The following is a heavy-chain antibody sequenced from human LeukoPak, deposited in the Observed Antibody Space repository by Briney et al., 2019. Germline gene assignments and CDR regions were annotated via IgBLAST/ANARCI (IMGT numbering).Heavy chain of an antibody. CDR1: GGSISGRSYY. J-gene: IGHJ5*02. D-gene: IGHD3-10*01. Sequence: SETLSLTCTVSGGSISGRSYYWGWGRQPPGKGLEWIGSIYYSGSTSYNPSLKSRVTISVDTSKNQFSLKLSSVTAADTAVYYCARGPWFGELLTYTWFDPWGQGTLVTVSS. V-gene: IGHV4-39*07. CDR2: IYYSGST. CDR3: ARGPWFGELLTYTWFDP.